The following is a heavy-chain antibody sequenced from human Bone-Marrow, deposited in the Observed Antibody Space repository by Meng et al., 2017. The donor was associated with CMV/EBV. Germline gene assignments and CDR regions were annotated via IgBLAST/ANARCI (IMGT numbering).Heavy chain of an antibody. Sequence: CAASGFTFSSYAMHWVRQAPGKGLEWVAVISYDGSNKYYAGSVKGRFTISRDNSKNTLYLQMNSLRAEDTAVYYCARESSGSPYFDYWGQGTLVTVSS. D-gene: IGHD1-26*01. CDR3: ARESSGSPYFDY. CDR2: ISYDGSNK. V-gene: IGHV3-30-3*01. CDR1: GFTFSSYA. J-gene: IGHJ4*02.